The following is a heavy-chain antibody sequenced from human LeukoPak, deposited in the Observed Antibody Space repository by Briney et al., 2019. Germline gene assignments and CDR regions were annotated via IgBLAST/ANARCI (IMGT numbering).Heavy chain of an antibody. CDR2: ISGSGHNT. CDR3: ANHRSVSGDYFDY. D-gene: IGHD1-26*01. V-gene: IGHV3-23*01. CDR1: GFTFSTYA. J-gene: IGHJ4*02. Sequence: GSLRLSCAASGFTFSTYAMSWVRQAAGKGLEWVSAISGSGHNTYYADSVKGRFTISRDNSKSTLYLQMNSLRAEDTAVYYCANHRSVSGDYFDYWGQGTLVTVSS.